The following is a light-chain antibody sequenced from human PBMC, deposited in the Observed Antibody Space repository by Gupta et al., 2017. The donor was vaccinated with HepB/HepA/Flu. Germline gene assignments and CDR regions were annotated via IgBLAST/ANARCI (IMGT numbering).Light chain of an antibody. CDR3: QKYNSAPKT. J-gene: IGKJ1*01. Sequence: IYGTQSPSSLSASVGDRVTITCRASQDISNYLAWYQQKPGKVPKVLIYAASTLQSGVPSRFSGSGSGTEFTLTISSLQPEDVATYYCQKYNSAPKTFGQGTKVEIK. CDR1: QDISNY. CDR2: AAS. V-gene: IGKV1-27*01.